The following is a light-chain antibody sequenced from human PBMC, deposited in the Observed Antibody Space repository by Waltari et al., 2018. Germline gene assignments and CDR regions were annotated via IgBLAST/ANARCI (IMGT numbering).Light chain of an antibody. CDR1: SLRTSY. Sequence: SSELTQGPDVSVALGQTVKITCQGDSLRTSYASWYQVKPGQAPVLVLFGKEKRPSGIPDRSSGYSSGTTSSLTITGDQAEDEADYYCHSRKGSDNQVVFGGGTKLTVL. CDR2: GKE. V-gene: IGLV3-19*01. J-gene: IGLJ3*02. CDR3: HSRKGSDNQVV.